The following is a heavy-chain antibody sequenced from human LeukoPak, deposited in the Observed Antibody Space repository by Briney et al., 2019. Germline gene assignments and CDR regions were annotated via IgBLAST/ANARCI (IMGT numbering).Heavy chain of an antibody. CDR3: ARERLYYYGSGRDYYYGMDV. D-gene: IGHD3-10*01. CDR1: GGTFSSYA. V-gene: IGHV1-69*04. CDR2: IIPILGIA. J-gene: IGHJ6*02. Sequence: SVKVSCKASGGTFSSYAISWVRQAPGQGLEWMGRIIPILGIANYAQKSQGRVTITADKSTSTAYMELSSLRSEDTAVYYCARERLYYYGSGRDYYYGMDVWGQGTTVTVSS.